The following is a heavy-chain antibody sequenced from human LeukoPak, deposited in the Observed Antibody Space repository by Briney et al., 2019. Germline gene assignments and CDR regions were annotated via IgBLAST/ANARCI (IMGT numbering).Heavy chain of an antibody. CDR3: ARGLDGYGTFDY. Sequence: PSETLPLTCTVSGGSISSYYWTWIRQPAGKGLEWIGRIYASGTSNYNPSLKSRVTISADKSKNQFSLRLSSVTAADTAVYYCARGLDGYGTFDYWGQGTLVTVSS. V-gene: IGHV4-4*07. J-gene: IGHJ4*02. CDR2: IYASGTS. D-gene: IGHD5-24*01. CDR1: GGSISSYY.